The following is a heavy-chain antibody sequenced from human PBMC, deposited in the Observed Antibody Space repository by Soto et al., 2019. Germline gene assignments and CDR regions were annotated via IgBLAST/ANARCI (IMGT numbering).Heavy chain of an antibody. CDR2: IFYSGTI. V-gene: IGHV4-59*01. CDR3: ARVGGAPLGAFDI. D-gene: IGHD3-16*01. CDR1: GGSSKSYY. J-gene: IGHJ3*02. Sequence: PSETLSLTCSVSGGSSKSYYWSWIRQPPGRGLEWIGYIFYSGTIEYNPSLKSRVTMSLDTSANQFSLKLTSMTSADTAVYYCARVGGAPLGAFDIWGQGTTVTVSS.